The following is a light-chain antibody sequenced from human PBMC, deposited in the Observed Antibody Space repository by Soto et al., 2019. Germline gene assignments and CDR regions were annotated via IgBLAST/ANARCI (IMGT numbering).Light chain of an antibody. CDR2: LDSDGSH. Sequence: QSVLTQSPSASASLGASVNLTCTLSSGHSSYAIAWHQQQPEKVPRYLMKLDSDGSHSKGDGIPDRFSGFSFGVERYLTISGLQSEDEADSYCQTWDAGTLVFGGGTKLTVL. CDR3: QTWDAGTLV. CDR1: SGHSSYA. V-gene: IGLV4-69*01. J-gene: IGLJ2*01.